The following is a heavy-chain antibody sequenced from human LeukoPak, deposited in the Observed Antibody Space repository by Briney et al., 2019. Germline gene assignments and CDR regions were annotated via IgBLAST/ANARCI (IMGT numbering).Heavy chain of an antibody. CDR2: IYYSGST. D-gene: IGHD3-10*01. CDR1: GGSISSSSYY. Sequence: SETLSLTCTVSGGSISSSSYYWGWIRQPPGKGLEWIGSIYYSGSTYYNPSLKSRVTISVDTSKNQFSLKLSSVTAADTAVYYCASLWYDAFDIWGQGTMVTVSS. V-gene: IGHV4-39*07. J-gene: IGHJ3*02. CDR3: ASLWYDAFDI.